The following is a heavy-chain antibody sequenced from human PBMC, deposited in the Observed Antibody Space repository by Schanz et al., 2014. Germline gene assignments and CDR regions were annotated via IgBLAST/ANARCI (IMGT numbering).Heavy chain of an antibody. J-gene: IGHJ4*02. CDR1: GFTFSSHW. V-gene: IGHV3-23*01. D-gene: IGHD3-22*01. Sequence: EVQLLESGGGLIQPGGSLRLSCAASGFTFSSHWMHWVRQDPGKGLVWVSSISGTGGDDTYYADSVKGRFTISRDNSKNTLFLQMNSLRVEDSAIYYCAKDISDTSGKDDYWGQGTLVTVSS. CDR2: ISGTGGDDT. CDR3: AKDISDTSGKDDY.